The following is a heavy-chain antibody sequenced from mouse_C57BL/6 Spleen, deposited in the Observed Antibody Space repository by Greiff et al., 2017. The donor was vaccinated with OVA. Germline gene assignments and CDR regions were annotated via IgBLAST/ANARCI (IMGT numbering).Heavy chain of an antibody. D-gene: IGHD2-4*01. CDR3: ANYDYDLYYAMDY. J-gene: IGHJ4*01. CDR2: IWRGGST. Sequence: QVQLQQSGPGLVQPSQSLSITCTVSGFSLTSYGVHWVRQSPGKGLEWLGVIWRGGSTDYNAAFMSRLSITKDNSKSQVFFKMNSLQADDTAIYYCANYDYDLYYAMDYWGQGTSVTVSS. V-gene: IGHV2-5*01. CDR1: GFSLTSYG.